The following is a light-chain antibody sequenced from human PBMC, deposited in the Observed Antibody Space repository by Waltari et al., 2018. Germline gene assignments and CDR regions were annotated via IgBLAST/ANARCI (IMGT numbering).Light chain of an antibody. V-gene: IGLV3-1*01. CDR1: QLGYKY. Sequence: SYELIQLPSVSVSPGQTARIPCSGDQLGYKYTCWYQQKPGQSPVLVIYQNSKRPSGIPERFSASKSGNTATLTISGTQAMDEAVYYCQAWDSNTLIFGGGTYLTVL. CDR3: QAWDSNTLI. J-gene: IGLJ2*01. CDR2: QNS.